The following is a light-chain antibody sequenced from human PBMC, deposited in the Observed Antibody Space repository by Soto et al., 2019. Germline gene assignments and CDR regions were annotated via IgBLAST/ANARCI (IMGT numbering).Light chain of an antibody. V-gene: IGKV3-15*01. CDR2: GAS. J-gene: IGKJ1*01. CDR1: QSVSSK. CDR3: HQYNNWPPT. Sequence: EIVMTQSPATLSVSPGERAILSCRASQSVSSKLAWYQQKPGQAPRLLIFGASTRATGIPARFSGSGSGTEYTLTISSLQSEDFAVYYWHQYNNWPPTCGQGTKVEI.